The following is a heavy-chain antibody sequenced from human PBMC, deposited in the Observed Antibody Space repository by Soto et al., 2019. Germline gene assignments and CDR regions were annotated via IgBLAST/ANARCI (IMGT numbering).Heavy chain of an antibody. V-gene: IGHV1-3*01. CDR3: ARVGYSSGYYTPDLDY. Sequence: ASVKVSCKASGYTFTSYAMHWVRQAPGQRLEWMGWINAGNGNTKYSQKFQGRVTITRDTSASTAYMELSSLRSEDTAVYYCARVGYSSGYYTPDLDYWGQGTLVTVSS. J-gene: IGHJ4*02. CDR1: GYTFTSYA. D-gene: IGHD3-22*01. CDR2: INAGNGNT.